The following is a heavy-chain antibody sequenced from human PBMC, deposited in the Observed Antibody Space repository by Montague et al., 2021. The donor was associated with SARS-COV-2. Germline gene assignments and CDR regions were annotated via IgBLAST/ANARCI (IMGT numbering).Heavy chain of an antibody. CDR1: GDSVSSNSAA. J-gene: IGHJ6*03. D-gene: IGHD3-9*01. Sequence: CAISGDSVSSNSAAWNWIRQSPSRGLEWLGRTYYRSKWYNDYAVSVKSRIIINPDTSKNQFSLQLNSVTPEDTTVYYCARDLKPPGDILTGYLPYYYYMDVWGKGTTVTVSS. CDR2: TYYRSKWYN. CDR3: ARDLKPPGDILTGYLPYYYYMDV. V-gene: IGHV6-1*01.